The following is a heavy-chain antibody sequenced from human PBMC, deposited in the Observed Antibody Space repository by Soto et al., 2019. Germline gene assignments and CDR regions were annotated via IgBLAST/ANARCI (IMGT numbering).Heavy chain of an antibody. CDR1: GFTFSTYP. CDR2: ISGSGIST. CDR3: VKPPVITASYYYYDMDV. V-gene: IGHV3-23*01. Sequence: SGGSLRLSSAASGFTFSTYPMSWVRQAPGKGLEWVSGISGSGISTYYTDSVKGRFTISRDNSKNTVFLQMNSLRDEDTAVYYCVKPPVITASYYYYDMDVWGQGTTVTVSS. J-gene: IGHJ6*02. D-gene: IGHD4-4*01.